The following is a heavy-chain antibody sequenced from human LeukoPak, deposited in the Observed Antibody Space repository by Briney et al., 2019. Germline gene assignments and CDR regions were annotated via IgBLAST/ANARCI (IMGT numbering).Heavy chain of an antibody. D-gene: IGHD3-22*01. Sequence: SVKVSCKASGGTFSSYSISWVRQPPGQGLEWMGGIIPIFGTANYAQKFQGRVTITADESTSTAYMELSSLRSEDTAVYYCARETGYDSSGYYYRPYYYMDVWGKGTTVTISS. CDR1: GGTFSSYS. J-gene: IGHJ6*03. V-gene: IGHV1-69*13. CDR3: ARETGYDSSGYYYRPYYYMDV. CDR2: IIPIFGTA.